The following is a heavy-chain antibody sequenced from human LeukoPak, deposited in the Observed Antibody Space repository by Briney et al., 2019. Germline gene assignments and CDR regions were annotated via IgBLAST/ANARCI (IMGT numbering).Heavy chain of an antibody. D-gene: IGHD5-18*01. J-gene: IGHJ4*02. CDR1: GFTFSSYS. V-gene: IGHV3-21*01. CDR3: ARRDGYSYGYGGDY. Sequence: PGGSLRLSCAASGFTFSSYSMNWVRQAPGKGLEGVSSISSSSSYIYYADSVKGRFTISRDNAKNSLYLQMNSLRAEDTAVYYCARRDGYSYGYGGDYWGQGTLVTVSS. CDR2: ISSSSSYI.